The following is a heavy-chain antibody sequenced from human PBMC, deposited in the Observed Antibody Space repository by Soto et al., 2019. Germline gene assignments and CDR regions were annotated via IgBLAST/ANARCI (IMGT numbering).Heavy chain of an antibody. CDR3: ARDLSAVKWLEAFTYYRMDI. CDR1: GGTFSSNP. D-gene: IGHD4-17*01. Sequence: QVQLMQSGAEVRKPGSSVTVSCKASGGTFSSNPISWVRQAPVQGLEWMGGIIPIFATPHDSWRFVDRLTLTADRSTHTAYMALTSLTSEDTDIYYCARDLSAVKWLEAFTYYRMDIWGQGTTVTVS. CDR2: IIPIFATP. J-gene: IGHJ6*02. V-gene: IGHV1-69*06.